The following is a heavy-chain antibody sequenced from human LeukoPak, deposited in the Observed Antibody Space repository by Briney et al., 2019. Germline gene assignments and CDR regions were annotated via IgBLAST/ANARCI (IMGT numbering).Heavy chain of an antibody. CDR2: IKQDGSEK. V-gene: IGHV3-7*03. J-gene: IGHJ4*02. D-gene: IGHD3-10*01. Sequence: GGSLRLSCAASGFIFSRYWMIWVRQAPGKGLEWVANIKQDGSEKYYVDSVKGRFTISRDNAKNSLYLQMNSLRAEDTALYYCARGISGPHYFDYWGQVTLVTASS. CDR1: GFIFSRYW. CDR3: ARGISGPHYFDY.